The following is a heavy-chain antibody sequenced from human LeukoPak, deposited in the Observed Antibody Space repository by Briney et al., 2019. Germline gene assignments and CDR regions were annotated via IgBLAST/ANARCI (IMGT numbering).Heavy chain of an antibody. CDR3: ARRPRGTSASPGYFEY. CDR1: GYTFSNYW. Sequence: GESLKISCEGSGYTFSNYWIGWVRQMPGKGLEWMGIIYPGDSDTRYSPSFEGQVAISADKSLNTAYLQWRSLKASDSAIYYCARRPRGTSASPGYFEYWGQGTLVTVSS. CDR2: IYPGDSDT. D-gene: IGHD2-15*01. V-gene: IGHV5-51*01. J-gene: IGHJ4*02.